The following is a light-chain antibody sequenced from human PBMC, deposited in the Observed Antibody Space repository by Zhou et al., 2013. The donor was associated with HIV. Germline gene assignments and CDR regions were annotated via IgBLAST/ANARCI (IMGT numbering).Light chain of an antibody. V-gene: IGKV3D-20*02. J-gene: IGKJ2*04. CDR1: QSVSGNY. CDR3: QQTTNWPRCS. Sequence: EIVLTQSPDTLSLSPGERVTLSCRAGQSVSGNYLAWYQQKPGQSPRLLIYGASSRVTGIPDRFSGSGSGTDFTLSISRLEPEDFAVYYCQQTTNWPRCSFGQGTKLEI. CDR2: GAS.